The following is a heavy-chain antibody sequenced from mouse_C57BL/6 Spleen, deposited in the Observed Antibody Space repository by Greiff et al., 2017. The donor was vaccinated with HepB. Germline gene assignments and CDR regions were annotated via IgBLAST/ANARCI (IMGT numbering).Heavy chain of an antibody. CDR2: INPNYGTT. Sequence: EVKVVESGPELVKPGASVKISCKASGYSFTDYNMNWVKQSNGKSLEWIGVINPNYGTTSYNQKFKGKATLTVDQSSSTAYMQLNSLTSEDSAVYYCARDDYDGGAWFAYWGQGTLVTVSA. CDR3: ARDDYDGGAWFAY. D-gene: IGHD2-4*01. J-gene: IGHJ3*01. V-gene: IGHV1-39*01. CDR1: GYSFTDYN.